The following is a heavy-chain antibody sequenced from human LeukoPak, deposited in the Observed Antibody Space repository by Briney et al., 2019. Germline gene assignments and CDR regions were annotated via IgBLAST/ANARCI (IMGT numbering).Heavy chain of an antibody. Sequence: GGSLRLSCAASGFTFSSYAMSWVRQAPGKGLEWVSAISGSGGSTYYADSVKGRFTISRDNSKSTLYLQMNSLRAEDTAVYCCAKDLRTIFGTPDYWGQGTLVTVSS. CDR3: AKDLRTIFGTPDY. CDR2: ISGSGGST. D-gene: IGHD3-9*01. J-gene: IGHJ4*02. CDR1: GFTFSSYA. V-gene: IGHV3-23*01.